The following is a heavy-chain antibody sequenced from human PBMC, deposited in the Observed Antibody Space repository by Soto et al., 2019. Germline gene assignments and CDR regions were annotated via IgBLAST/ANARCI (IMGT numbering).Heavy chain of an antibody. CDR3: ASTSVVPAAIWAFDI. CDR1: GFTFSSYS. J-gene: IGHJ3*02. Sequence: GGSLRLSCAASGFTFSSYSMNWVRQAPGKGLEWVSSISSSSSYIYYADSVKGRFTISRDNAKNSLYLQMNSLRAEDTAVYYCASTSVVPAAIWAFDIWGQGTMVTVSS. CDR2: ISSSSSYI. D-gene: IGHD2-2*01. V-gene: IGHV3-21*01.